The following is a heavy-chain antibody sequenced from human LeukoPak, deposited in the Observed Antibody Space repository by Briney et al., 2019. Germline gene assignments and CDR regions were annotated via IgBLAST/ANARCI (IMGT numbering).Heavy chain of an antibody. J-gene: IGHJ4*02. Sequence: SETLPLTCAVYGGSFSGYYWSWIRQPPGKGLEWIGEINHSGSTNYNPSLKSRVTISVDTSKNQFSLKLSSVTAADTAVYYCARGPLVVVAATYFDYWGQGTLVTVSS. V-gene: IGHV4-34*01. CDR2: INHSGST. D-gene: IGHD2-15*01. CDR3: ARGPLVVVAATYFDY. CDR1: GGSFSGYY.